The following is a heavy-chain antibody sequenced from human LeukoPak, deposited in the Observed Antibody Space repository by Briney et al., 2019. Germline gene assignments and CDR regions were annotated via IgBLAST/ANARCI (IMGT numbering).Heavy chain of an antibody. J-gene: IGHJ4*02. CDR1: GYTFNRYG. CDR3: ASGDYEYYGSGSYYIRSFDY. CDR2: ISAYNGNT. D-gene: IGHD3-10*01. Sequence: ASVKVSCKASGYTFNRYGITWLRQAPGQGFEWMGWISAYNGNTNYAQKLQGRVTMTTDTSTSTAYMELRSLRSDDTAVYYCASGDYEYYGSGSYYIRSFDYWGQGTLVTVSS. V-gene: IGHV1-18*01.